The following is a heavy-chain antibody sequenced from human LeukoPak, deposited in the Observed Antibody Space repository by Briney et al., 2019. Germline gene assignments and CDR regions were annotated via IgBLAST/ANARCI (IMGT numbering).Heavy chain of an antibody. Sequence: SETLSLTCTVSGGSISSYYWSWIRQPPGKGLEWIGYIYYSGSTNYNPSLKSRVTISVGTSKNQFSLKLSSVTAADTAVYYCARHGYDILTGLIWGQGTMVTVSS. J-gene: IGHJ3*02. CDR2: IYYSGST. CDR1: GGSISSYY. D-gene: IGHD3-9*01. CDR3: ARHGYDILTGLI. V-gene: IGHV4-59*08.